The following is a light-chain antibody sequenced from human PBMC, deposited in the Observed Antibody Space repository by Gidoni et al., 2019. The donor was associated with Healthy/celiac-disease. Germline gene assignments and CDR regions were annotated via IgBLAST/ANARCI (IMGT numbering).Light chain of an antibody. Sequence: EIGLNQSPANLSLSPGERATLSCRASQSVSSYLAWYQQKPGQAPRLLIYDASNRATGIPARFSGSGSGTDFTLTISSLEPEDFAVYYCQQRSNWPVTFXQXTRLEIK. CDR2: DAS. CDR1: QSVSSY. J-gene: IGKJ5*01. V-gene: IGKV3-11*01. CDR3: QQRSNWPVT.